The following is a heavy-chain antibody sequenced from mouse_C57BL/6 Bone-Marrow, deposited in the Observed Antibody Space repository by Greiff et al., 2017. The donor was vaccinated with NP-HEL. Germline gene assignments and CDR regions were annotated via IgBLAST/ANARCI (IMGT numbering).Heavy chain of an antibody. D-gene: IGHD2-2*01. CDR1: GYAFTNSL. CDR2: INPGSGGT. J-gene: IGHJ2*01. V-gene: IGHV1-54*01. Sequence: VQLQQSGAELVRPGTSVKVSCKASGYAFTNSLIEWVKQRPGQGLEWIGVINPGSGGTNYNEKFKGKATLTADKSSSTAYMQLSSLTSEDSAVYFCARGDGYGYWGQGTTLTVSS. CDR3: ARGDGYGY.